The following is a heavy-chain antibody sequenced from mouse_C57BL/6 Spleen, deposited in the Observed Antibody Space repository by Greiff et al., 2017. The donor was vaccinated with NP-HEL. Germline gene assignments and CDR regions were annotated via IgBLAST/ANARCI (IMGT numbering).Heavy chain of an antibody. CDR2: IDPEDGDT. D-gene: IGHD1-1*01. J-gene: IGHJ4*01. Sequence: EVQLQQSGAELVKPGASVKLSCTASGFNIKDYYMHWVKQRTEQGLEWIGRIDPEDGDTEYAPKFQGKATMTADTSSNTAYLQLSSLTSEDTAVYYCTSITTVVDEVDAMDYWGQGTSVTVSS. CDR3: TSITTVVDEVDAMDY. V-gene: IGHV14-1*01. CDR1: GFNIKDYY.